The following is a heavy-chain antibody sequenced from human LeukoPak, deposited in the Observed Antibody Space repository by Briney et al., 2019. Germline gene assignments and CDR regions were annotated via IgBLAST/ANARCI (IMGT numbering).Heavy chain of an antibody. CDR1: GYTFTNYG. Sequence: ASVKVSCKASGYTFTNYGVSWVRQAPGQGLEWMGWISAYNGYTNYAQKFQFRVTMTTDTSTSTAYMELRSLTSDDTAVYYCARDSSPDTYYDILTGYDTWGQGTLVTVSS. J-gene: IGHJ5*02. CDR3: ARDSSPDTYYDILTGYDT. D-gene: IGHD3-9*01. V-gene: IGHV1-18*01. CDR2: ISAYNGYT.